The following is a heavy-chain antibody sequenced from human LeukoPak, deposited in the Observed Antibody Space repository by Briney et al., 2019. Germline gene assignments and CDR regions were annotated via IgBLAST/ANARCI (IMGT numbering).Heavy chain of an antibody. CDR3: AAEGRRSGYYSREPYFDY. V-gene: IGHV1-58*01. D-gene: IGHD3-22*01. CDR2: IVVGSGNT. CDR1: GFTFTSSA. Sequence: GASVKVSCKASGFTFTSSAVQWVRQARGQRLEWIGWIVVGSGNTNYAQKFQERVTITRDMSTSTAYMELSSLRSEDTAAYYCAAEGRRSGYYSREPYFDYWGQGTLVTVSS. J-gene: IGHJ4*02.